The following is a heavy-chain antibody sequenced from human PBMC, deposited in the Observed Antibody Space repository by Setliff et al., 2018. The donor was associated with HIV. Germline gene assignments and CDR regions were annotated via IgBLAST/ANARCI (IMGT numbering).Heavy chain of an antibody. V-gene: IGHV4-59*12. D-gene: IGHD2-2*01. CDR3: ARAVVAYHN. CDR2: VNHRGRT. Sequence: SETLSLTCSVSGASISSYYWGWIRQPPGKGLEWIGEVNHRGRTNYNPSLRSRVTISVDTSKNQFSLKLSSVTAADTAVYYCARAVVAYHNWGQGTLVTVSS. J-gene: IGHJ4*02. CDR1: GASISSYY.